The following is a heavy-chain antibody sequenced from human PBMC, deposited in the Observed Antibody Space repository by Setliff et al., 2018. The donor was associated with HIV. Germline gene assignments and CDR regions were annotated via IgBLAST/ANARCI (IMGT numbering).Heavy chain of an antibody. Sequence: SETLSLTCTVSGGSINSYYWSWIRQPPGKGLEWIGYIYYDGSTNFNPATNYNPSLKSRVTISLDTSKNHFSLRLSSVTAADTAVYYCARGSRLRGSYLPWGQGTLVTVSS. V-gene: IGHV4-59*01. J-gene: IGHJ4*02. CDR3: ARGSRLRGSYLP. CDR1: GGSINSYY. CDR2: IYYDGSTNFNPAT. D-gene: IGHD1-26*01.